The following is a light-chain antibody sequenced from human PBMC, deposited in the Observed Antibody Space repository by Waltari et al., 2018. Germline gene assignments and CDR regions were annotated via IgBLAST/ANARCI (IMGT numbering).Light chain of an antibody. CDR2: EVS. CDR1: SSDVGHYNY. Sequence: QSALTQPASVSGSPGQSITLSCTGTSSDVGHYNYVSWYQQHPGKAPKLMIYEVSNRPSGVSNRFSGSKSGNTASLTISGLQAEDEADYYCSSYTSSSTRVFGGGTKLTVL. V-gene: IGLV2-14*01. CDR3: SSYTSSSTRV. J-gene: IGLJ3*02.